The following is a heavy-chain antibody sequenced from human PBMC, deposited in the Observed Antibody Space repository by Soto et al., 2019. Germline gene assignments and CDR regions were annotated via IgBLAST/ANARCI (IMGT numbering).Heavy chain of an antibody. J-gene: IGHJ4*02. V-gene: IGHV1-69*02. Sequence: QVQLVQSGAEVKKPGSSVKVSCKASGGTFSSYTISWVRQAPGQGLEWMGRIIPILGIANYAQKFQGRVTLTADKSTSTAYMALSSLSSEDTAAYYCVAFNCSGGSCYSPCYFDYWGQGTLVTVSS. CDR2: IIPILGIA. CDR3: VAFNCSGGSCYSPCYFDY. CDR1: GGTFSSYT. D-gene: IGHD2-15*01.